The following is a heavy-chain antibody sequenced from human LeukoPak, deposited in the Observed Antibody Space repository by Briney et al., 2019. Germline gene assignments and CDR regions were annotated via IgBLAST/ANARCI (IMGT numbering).Heavy chain of an antibody. J-gene: IGHJ6*03. CDR2: IIPIFGTA. V-gene: IGHV1-69*06. CDR1: GYTFTSYA. Sequence: SVKVSCKASGYTFTSYAISWVRQAPGQGLEWMGGIIPIFGTANYAQKFQGRVTITADKSTSTAYMELSSLRSEDTAVYYCARGRPWSSSDYYYYYMDVWGKGTTVTVSS. CDR3: ARGRPWSSSDYYYYYMDV. D-gene: IGHD6-6*01.